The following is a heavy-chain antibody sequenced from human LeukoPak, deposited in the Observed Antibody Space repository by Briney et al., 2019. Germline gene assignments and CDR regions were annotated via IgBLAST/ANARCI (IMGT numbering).Heavy chain of an antibody. CDR2: IYYSGST. CDR1: GGSISSSNYC. Sequence: SETLSLTCSVSGGSISSSNYCWGWIRQPPGKGLEWIGSIYYSGSTYYNPSLKSRVSISVDTSKNQFSLKLSSVTAADTAVYYCARELWSYYFDYWGQGNLVTVSS. J-gene: IGHJ4*02. D-gene: IGHD3-10*01. V-gene: IGHV4-39*02. CDR3: ARELWSYYFDY.